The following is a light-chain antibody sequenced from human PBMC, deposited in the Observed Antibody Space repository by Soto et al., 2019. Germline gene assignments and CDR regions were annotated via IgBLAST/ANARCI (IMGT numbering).Light chain of an antibody. CDR1: QGISSY. V-gene: IGKV1-8*01. J-gene: IGKJ1*01. CDR3: QQYNTFST. CDR2: AAS. Sequence: AIRMTQSPSSLSASTGDRVTITCRASQGISSYLAWYQQKPGKAPKLLIYAASTLQSGVPSRFSGSGSGTEFILTISSLQADDFATYYCQQYNTFSTFGQGTKVDIK.